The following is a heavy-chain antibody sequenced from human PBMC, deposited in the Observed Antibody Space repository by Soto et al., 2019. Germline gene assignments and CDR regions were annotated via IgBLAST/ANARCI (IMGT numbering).Heavy chain of an antibody. CDR2: INTDGGST. V-gene: IGHV3-74*01. Sequence: GGSLRLSCAASGFTCSSYWLHWVRQAPGKGLVWVSGINTDGGSTDYADSVKGRFIISRDNAKNTLYLQMNSLRAEDTAVYYCARPRYDSTGTPFDHWGLGTLVTVSS. J-gene: IGHJ4*02. D-gene: IGHD3-22*01. CDR1: GFTCSSYW. CDR3: ARPRYDSTGTPFDH.